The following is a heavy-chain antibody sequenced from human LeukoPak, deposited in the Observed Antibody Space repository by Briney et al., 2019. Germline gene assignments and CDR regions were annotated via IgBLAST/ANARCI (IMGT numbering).Heavy chain of an antibody. CDR1: GGSISSYY. J-gene: IGHJ4*02. CDR2: IYYSGST. Sequence: SETLSLTCTVSGGSISSYYWSWIRQPPGKGLEWIGYIYYSGSTNYNPSLKSRVTISVDTSKNQFSLKLGSVTAADTAVYYCARDLAENYFDYWGQGTLVTVSS. D-gene: IGHD3-16*01. V-gene: IGHV4-59*01. CDR3: ARDLAENYFDY.